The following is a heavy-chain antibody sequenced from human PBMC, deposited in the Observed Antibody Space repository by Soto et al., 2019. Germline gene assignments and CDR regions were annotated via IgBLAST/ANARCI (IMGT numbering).Heavy chain of an antibody. CDR1: GGSISSYY. J-gene: IGHJ5*02. V-gene: IGHV4-59*01. Sequence: QVQLQESGPGLVKPSETLSLTCTVSGGSISSYYWSWIRQPPGKGLEWIGYIYYSGSTNYNPSLKSRVIISVDTSKNQFSLKLSSVTAADTAVYYCARDVGYCISTSCYSWFDPWGQGTLVTVSS. CDR3: ARDVGYCISTSCYSWFDP. D-gene: IGHD2-2*02. CDR2: IYYSGST.